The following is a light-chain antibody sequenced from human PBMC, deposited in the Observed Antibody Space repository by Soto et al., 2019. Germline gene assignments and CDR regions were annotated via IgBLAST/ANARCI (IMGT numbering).Light chain of an antibody. V-gene: IGKV3-11*01. CDR1: QSVSNY. Sequence: EIVLTQSPATLSLSPGERATLSCRASQSVSNYLAWYQQKPGQAPRLLIYDASNRATGIPDRFSGSGSGTDFTLTISRLEPEDFAVYYCHQYDSWTFGQGTKVDIK. CDR3: HQYDSWT. J-gene: IGKJ1*01. CDR2: DAS.